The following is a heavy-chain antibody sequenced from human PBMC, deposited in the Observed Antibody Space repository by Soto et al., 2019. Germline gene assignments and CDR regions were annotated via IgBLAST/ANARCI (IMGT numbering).Heavy chain of an antibody. D-gene: IGHD1-7*01. CDR3: ARDRGSGYNGNYGVTYYYYGMDV. CDR2: ISAYNGNT. V-gene: IGHV1-18*04. CDR1: GYTFTSYG. J-gene: IGHJ6*02. Sequence: QVQLVQSGAEVKKPGASVKVSCKASGYTFTSYGISWVRQAPGQGLEWMGWISAYNGNTNYAQKLQGRVTMTTDTSTSTDYMELRSLRSDDTAVYYCARDRGSGYNGNYGVTYYYYGMDVWGQGTTVTVS.